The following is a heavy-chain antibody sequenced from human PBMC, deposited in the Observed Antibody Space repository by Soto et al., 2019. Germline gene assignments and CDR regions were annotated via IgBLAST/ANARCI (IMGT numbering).Heavy chain of an antibody. CDR3: ARCTTGNVKARYGMDV. J-gene: IGHJ6*02. CDR1: GLSFSTYW. CDR2: IKQDGSEK. V-gene: IGHV3-7*03. D-gene: IGHD1-1*01. Sequence: RWSLRLSCAASGLSFSTYWMSWVRQAPGKGLEWVANIKQDGSEKYYVDSVKGRFTISRDNAKNSLYLQMNSLRAEDTDVYYCARCTTGNVKARYGMDVWGQGTTITVS.